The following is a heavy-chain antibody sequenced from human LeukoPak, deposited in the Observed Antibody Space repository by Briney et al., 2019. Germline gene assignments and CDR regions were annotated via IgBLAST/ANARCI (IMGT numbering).Heavy chain of an antibody. V-gene: IGHV4-39*01. J-gene: IGHJ4*02. D-gene: IGHD3-9*01. CDR3: ARLSKGRFFDYIFDY. Sequence: SQTLSLTCTVSGGSVSSSTYYWGCIRQPPGKGLEWIGNIYYSGSTYYNPSLKSRVTMSVDTSNNQFSLKMHSVTAADTAVYFCARLSKGRFFDYIFDYWGQGTLVTVSS. CDR2: IYYSGST. CDR1: GGSVSSSTYY.